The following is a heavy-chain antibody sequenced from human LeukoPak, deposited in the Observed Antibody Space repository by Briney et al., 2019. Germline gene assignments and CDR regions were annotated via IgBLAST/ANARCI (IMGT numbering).Heavy chain of an antibody. V-gene: IGHV4-61*02. CDR3: ARDDDFWTGGYYYYYMDV. D-gene: IGHD3-3*01. J-gene: IGHJ6*03. Sequence: PSETLSLTCTVSGGSISGGSYYWSWIRQPAGKGLEWIGRIYTSGSTNYNPSLKSRVTISVDTSKNQFSRKLSSVTAADTAVYYCARDDDFWTGGYYYYYMDVWGKGTTVTVSS. CDR2: IYTSGST. CDR1: GGSISGGSYY.